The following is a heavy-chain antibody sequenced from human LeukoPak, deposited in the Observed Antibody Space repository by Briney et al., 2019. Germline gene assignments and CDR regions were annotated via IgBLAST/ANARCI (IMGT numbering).Heavy chain of an antibody. J-gene: IGHJ6*03. CDR2: ISGSGGST. CDR3: AKGTISYYYMDV. Sequence: GGSLRLSCAASGFIFSSYGMHWVRQAPGKGLEWVSAISGSGGSTYYADSVKGRFTISRDNSKNTLYLQMNSLRAEDTAVYYCAKGTISYYYMDVWGKGTTVTVSS. D-gene: IGHD3-3*01. V-gene: IGHV3-23*01. CDR1: GFIFSSYG.